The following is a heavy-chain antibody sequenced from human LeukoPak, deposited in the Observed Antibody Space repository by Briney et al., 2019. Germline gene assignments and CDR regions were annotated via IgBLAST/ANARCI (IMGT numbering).Heavy chain of an antibody. J-gene: IGHJ5*02. V-gene: IGHV4-59*01. CDR2: IYYSGST. CDR1: GGSISSYY. Sequence: SETLSLTCTVSGGSISSYYWSWIRQPPGKGLEWVGYIYYSGSTNYNPSLKSRVTISVDTSKNQFSLKLSSVTAEDTAVYYCARSWAYSGSPRRAHNWFDPWGQGTLVTVSS. CDR3: ARSWAYSGSPRRAHNWFDP. D-gene: IGHD1-26*01.